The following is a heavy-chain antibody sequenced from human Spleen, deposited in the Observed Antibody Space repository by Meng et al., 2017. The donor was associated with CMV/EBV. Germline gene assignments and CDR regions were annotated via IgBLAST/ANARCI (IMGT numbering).Heavy chain of an antibody. CDR1: GYTFTSYG. J-gene: IGHJ5*02. CDR3: ASAIVVVPAATGGWFDP. D-gene: IGHD2-2*01. Sequence: ASVKVSCKASGYTFTSYGISWVRQAPGQGLEWMGWISAYNGNTNYAQKLQGRVTITTDESTSTAYMELSSLRSEDTAVYYCASAIVVVPAATGGWFDPWGQGTLVTVSS. CDR2: ISAYNGNT. V-gene: IGHV1-18*01.